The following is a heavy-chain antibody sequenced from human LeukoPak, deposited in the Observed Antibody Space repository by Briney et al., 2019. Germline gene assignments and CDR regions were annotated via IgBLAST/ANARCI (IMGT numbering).Heavy chain of an antibody. CDR2: ISYDGSNK. V-gene: IGHV3-30*18. CDR1: GFTFSSYG. CDR3: AKPDYGDYFFDF. J-gene: IGHJ4*02. D-gene: IGHD4-17*01. Sequence: GRSLRLSCAASGFTFSSYGVHWVRQAPGKGLEWVTVISYDGSNKYYADSVKGRFTISRDNSKNTLYLQMNSLRAEDTAVYYCAKPDYGDYFFDFWGQGTLVSVSS.